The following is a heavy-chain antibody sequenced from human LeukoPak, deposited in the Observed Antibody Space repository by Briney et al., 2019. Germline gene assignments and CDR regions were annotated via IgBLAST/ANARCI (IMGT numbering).Heavy chain of an antibody. CDR1: GFTFSSYS. Sequence: KTGGSLRLSCAASGFTFSSYSMNWVRQAPGKGLEWVSYISSSSSYIYYADSVKGPFTISRENAKSSVYLQMNILRAEETFVYYGARDLRSRCSMGASWGQGTLDSVSS. D-gene: IGHD1-26*01. V-gene: IGHV3-21*01. CDR3: ARDLRSRCSMGAS. J-gene: IGHJ4*02. CDR2: ISSSSSYI.